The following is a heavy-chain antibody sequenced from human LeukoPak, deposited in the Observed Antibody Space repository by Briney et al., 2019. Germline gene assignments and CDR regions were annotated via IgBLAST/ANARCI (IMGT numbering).Heavy chain of an antibody. D-gene: IGHD5-18*01. CDR1: GGSFSGYY. J-gene: IGHJ4*02. CDR3: ARGVRGYSYG. CDR2: INHSGST. Sequence: SETLSLTCAVYGGSFSGYYCSWIRQPPGKGLEWIGEINHSGSTNYNPSLKSRVTISVDTSKNQFSLKLSSVTAADTAVYYCARGVRGYSYGWGQGTLVTVSS. V-gene: IGHV4-34*01.